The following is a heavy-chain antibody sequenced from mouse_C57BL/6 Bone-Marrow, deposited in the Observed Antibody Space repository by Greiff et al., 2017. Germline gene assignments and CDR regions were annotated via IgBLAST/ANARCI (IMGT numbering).Heavy chain of an antibody. CDR1: GYTFTSYG. CDR2: IYPRSGNT. J-gene: IGHJ2*01. CDR3: ATPPLYYGSSLDY. V-gene: IGHV1-81*01. D-gene: IGHD1-1*01. Sequence: VKLVESGAELARPGASVKLSCKASGYTFTSYGISWVKQRTGQGLEWIGEIYPRSGNTSYNEKFKGKATLTADKSSSTAYMELRSLTSEDSAVYFCATPPLYYGSSLDYWGQGTTLTVSA.